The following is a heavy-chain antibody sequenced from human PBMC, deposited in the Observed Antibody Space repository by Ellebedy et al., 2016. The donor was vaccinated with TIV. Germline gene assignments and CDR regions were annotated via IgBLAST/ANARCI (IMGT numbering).Heavy chain of an antibody. V-gene: IGHV3-21*01. CDR3: ARRGEEYSSSSVVSYFDY. Sequence: GESLKISCAASGFTFSSYSMNWVRQAPGKGLEWVSSISSSSSYIYYADSVKGRFTISRDNAKNSLYLQMNSLRAEDTAVYYCARRGEEYSSSSVVSYFDYWGQGTLVTVSS. J-gene: IGHJ4*02. CDR2: ISSSSSYI. D-gene: IGHD6-6*01. CDR1: GFTFSSYS.